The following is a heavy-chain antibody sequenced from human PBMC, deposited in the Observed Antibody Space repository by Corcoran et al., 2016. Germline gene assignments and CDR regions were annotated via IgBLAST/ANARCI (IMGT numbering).Heavy chain of an antibody. J-gene: IGHJ4*02. Sequence: QVQLVQSGAEVKKPGSSVKVSCKASGGTFSSYAISWVRQAPGQGLEWMGGIIPIFGTANYAQKFQGRVTITADESTSTAYMELSSLRSEDKAVYYCAREDCSGGSCYLGYDYWGQGTLVTVSS. CDR2: IIPIFGTA. V-gene: IGHV1-69*01. CDR1: GGTFSSYA. D-gene: IGHD2-15*01. CDR3: AREDCSGGSCYLGYDY.